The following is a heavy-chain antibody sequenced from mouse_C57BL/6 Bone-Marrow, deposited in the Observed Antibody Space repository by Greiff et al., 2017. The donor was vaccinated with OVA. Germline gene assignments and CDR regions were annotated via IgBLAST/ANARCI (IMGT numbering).Heavy chain of an antibody. CDR3: APLDGYLMDY. CDR1: GFSLTSYG. CDR2: IWRGGST. V-gene: IGHV2-5*01. D-gene: IGHD2-3*01. Sequence: VKLVESGPGLVQPSQRLSITCTVSGFSLTSYGVHWVRQSPGKGLEWLGVIWRGGSTDYNAAFMSRLSITKDNSKSQVFFKMNSLQADDTAIYYCAPLDGYLMDYWGQGTSVTVSS. J-gene: IGHJ4*01.